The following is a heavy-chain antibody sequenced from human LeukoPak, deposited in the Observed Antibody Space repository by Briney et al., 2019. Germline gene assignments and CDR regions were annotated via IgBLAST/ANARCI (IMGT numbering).Heavy chain of an antibody. Sequence: SETLSLACIVSGSISSYYWTWIRQPPGKGLEWIGHSYFTGNPNYNPSLKSRVTISVDPPKNQFSLKLTSVTAADTAVYYCAGLRSTVAWASFDYWGQGILVTVSS. CDR1: GSISSYY. D-gene: IGHD4-23*01. V-gene: IGHV4-59*08. J-gene: IGHJ4*02. CDR3: AGLRSTVAWASFDY. CDR2: SYFTGNP.